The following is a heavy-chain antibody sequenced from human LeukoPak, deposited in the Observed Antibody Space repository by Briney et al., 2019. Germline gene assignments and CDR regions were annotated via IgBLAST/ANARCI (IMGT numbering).Heavy chain of an antibody. CDR3: ARDLYYYDSSGYYRFYYYYYGMDV. J-gene: IGHJ6*02. V-gene: IGHV3-7*01. CDR2: IKQDGSEK. D-gene: IGHD3-22*01. CDR1: GFTFSSYW. Sequence: GGSLRLSCAASGFTFSSYWMHWVRQAPGKGLEWVANIKQDGSEKYYVDSVKGRFTISRDNSKNTLYLQMNSLRAEDTAVYYCARDLYYYDSSGYYRFYYYYYGMDVWGQGTTVTVSS.